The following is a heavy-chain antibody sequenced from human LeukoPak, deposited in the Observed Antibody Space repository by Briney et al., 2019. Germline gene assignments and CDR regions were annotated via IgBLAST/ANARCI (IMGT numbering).Heavy chain of an antibody. CDR1: GYTLTELS. CDR3: ATTTPGIWYFDY. CDR2: FDPEDGET. D-gene: IGHD1-14*01. V-gene: IGHV1-24*01. Sequence: ASVKVSCKVSGYTLTELSMHWVRQAPGKGLEWMGGFDPEDGETIYAQKFQGGVTMTEDTSTDTAYMELSSLRSEDTAVYYCATTTPGIWYFDYWGQGTLVTVSS. J-gene: IGHJ4*02.